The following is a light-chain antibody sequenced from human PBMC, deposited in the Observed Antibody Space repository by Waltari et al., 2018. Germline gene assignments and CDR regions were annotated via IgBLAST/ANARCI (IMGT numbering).Light chain of an antibody. CDR2: AAS. V-gene: IGKV1-9*01. J-gene: IGKJ3*01. CDR1: PGINNY. Sequence: QLTQSPSSLSASVGLRLTITYRASPGINNYLARYPQKPGKAPKLLIYAASTLQPGVPSRFSGSGSGTDFTLAISSLQPEDLATYYCQRLDTYPPGVTFGPGTKVDIK. CDR3: QRLDTYPPGVT.